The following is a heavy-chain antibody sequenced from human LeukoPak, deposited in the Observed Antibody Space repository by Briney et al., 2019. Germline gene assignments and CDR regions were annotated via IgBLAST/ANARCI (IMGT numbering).Heavy chain of an antibody. CDR3: ARRRCGYYSDY. Sequence: GGSLRLSCAASGFTFSSYSMNWVRQAPGNGLEWVSSISSSSSYIYYADSVKGRFTISRDNAKNSLYLQMNSLRAEDTAVYYCARRRCGYYSDYWGQGTLVTVSS. CDR1: GFTFSSYS. CDR2: ISSSSSYI. D-gene: IGHD3-22*01. V-gene: IGHV3-21*01. J-gene: IGHJ4*02.